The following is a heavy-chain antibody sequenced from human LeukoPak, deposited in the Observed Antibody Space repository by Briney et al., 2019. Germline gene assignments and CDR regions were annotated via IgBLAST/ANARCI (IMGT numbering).Heavy chain of an antibody. V-gene: IGHV3-48*03. Sequence: GGSLRLSCEDSGFTFRSYEMNWVRQAPGKGLEWIAYLSSSGSAFSYADSVKGRFTISRDNSKNTLYLQMDSLRVEDTAVDYCSKDRSGMAYHFDLWGQGTLVIVSS. CDR1: GFTFRSYE. CDR2: LSSSGSAF. D-gene: IGHD2-2*02. CDR3: SKDRSGMAYHFDL. J-gene: IGHJ4*02.